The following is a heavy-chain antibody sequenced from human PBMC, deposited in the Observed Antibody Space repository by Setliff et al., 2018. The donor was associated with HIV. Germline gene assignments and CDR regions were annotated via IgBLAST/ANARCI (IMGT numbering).Heavy chain of an antibody. CDR1: GYTFNRYA. V-gene: IGHV1-18*01. Sequence: APVKVSCKTSGYTFNRYAISWVRQAPGQGLEWVGWINVKNVNTYYAQKFKGRVTMTTDTATNTAYMELRSLRFDDTAVYYCARVSGWIYPIVNFYGFDVWGQGATVTVSS. CDR3: ARVSGWIYPIVNFYGFDV. D-gene: IGHD5-12*01. CDR2: INVKNVNT. J-gene: IGHJ6*02.